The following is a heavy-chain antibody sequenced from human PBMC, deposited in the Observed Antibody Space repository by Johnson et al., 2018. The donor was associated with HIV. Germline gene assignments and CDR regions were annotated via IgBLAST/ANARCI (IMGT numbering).Heavy chain of an antibody. Sequence: QEQLVESGGGVVQPGRSLRLSCAASESTFSSYAMSWVRQAPGKGLEWVAVISYDGSNKYYADSVKGRFTISRDTSKNTLYLQMNSLRAEDTAVYYCARASGLTYYYDSSGYGGDAFDIWGQGTMVLVSP. J-gene: IGHJ3*02. CDR1: ESTFSSYA. D-gene: IGHD3-22*01. V-gene: IGHV3-30-3*01. CDR3: ARASGLTYYYDSSGYGGDAFDI. CDR2: ISYDGSNK.